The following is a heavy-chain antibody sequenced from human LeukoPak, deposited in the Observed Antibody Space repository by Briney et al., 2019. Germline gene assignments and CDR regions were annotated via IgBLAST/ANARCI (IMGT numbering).Heavy chain of an antibody. V-gene: IGHV1-2*02. CDR2: INPNSGGT. CDR3: ARDRFVVVPAATSFDY. D-gene: IGHD2-2*01. Sequence: ASVKVSCKASGYTFTGYYMHWVRQAPGQGLEWMGWINPNSGGTNYAQKFQGRVTMARDTSISTAYMELSRLRSDDTAVYYCARDRFVVVPAATSFDYWGQGTLVTVSS. CDR1: GYTFTGYY. J-gene: IGHJ4*02.